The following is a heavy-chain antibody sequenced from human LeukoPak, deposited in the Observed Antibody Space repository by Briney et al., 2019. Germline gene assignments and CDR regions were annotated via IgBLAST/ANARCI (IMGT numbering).Heavy chain of an antibody. J-gene: IGHJ5*02. CDR3: ARGGNYWPQWWFDP. V-gene: IGHV4-59*01. D-gene: IGHD1-26*01. CDR1: GGSISTYY. CDR2: IYYTGST. Sequence: PSETLSLTCTVSGGSISTYYWSWIRQPPGKGLEWIGYIYYTGSTSYNPPLKSRVTMSLDASKNQFSLELNSVTPADTAVYYCARGGNYWPQWWFDPWGRGTLVSVSS.